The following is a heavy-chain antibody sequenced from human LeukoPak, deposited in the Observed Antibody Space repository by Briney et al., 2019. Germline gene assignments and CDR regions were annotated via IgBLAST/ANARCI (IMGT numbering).Heavy chain of an antibody. CDR1: GYTFTNYD. J-gene: IGHJ4*02. CDR2: MNLNSGNA. D-gene: IGHD7-27*01. CDR3: ARTNGDLDY. Sequence: ASVKVSCKASGYTFTNYDINWVRQAPGQGLEWMGWMNLNSGNAGFAQKFQGRVTMTRITSLSTAYMELSSLRSEDTAVYYCARTNGDLDYWGQGTLVTVSS. V-gene: IGHV1-8*01.